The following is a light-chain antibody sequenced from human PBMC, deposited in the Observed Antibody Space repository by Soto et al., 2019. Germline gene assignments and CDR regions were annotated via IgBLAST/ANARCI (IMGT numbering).Light chain of an antibody. Sequence: DIQMTQSPSSLPASVGDRVTITCQASQNINNYLNWYQPKPGRAPKLLIYDASNLEAGVPSRLRGSGSGTDFTFTIRRLKPEDIATSYCQQYENLPTFGQGTRLEIK. CDR1: QNINNY. V-gene: IGKV1-33*01. J-gene: IGKJ5*01. CDR2: DAS. CDR3: QQYENLPT.